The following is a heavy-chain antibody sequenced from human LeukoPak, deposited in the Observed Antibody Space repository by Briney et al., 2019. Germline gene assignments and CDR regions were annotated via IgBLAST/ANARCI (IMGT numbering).Heavy chain of an antibody. J-gene: IGHJ4*02. CDR2: IYPGDSDT. CDR1: GYSFTSYW. D-gene: IGHD6-13*01. CDR3: ARTHSSSWPYSFDY. Sequence: GESLKISCKAFGYSFTSYWIGWVRQMPGKGLEWMGIIYPGDSDTRYSPSFQGQVTISADKSIGTAYLQWSSLKASDTAIYYCARTHSSSWPYSFDYWGQGTLVTVSS. V-gene: IGHV5-51*01.